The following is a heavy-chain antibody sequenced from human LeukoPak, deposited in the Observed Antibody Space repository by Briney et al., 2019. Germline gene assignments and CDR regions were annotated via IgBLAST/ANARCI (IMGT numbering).Heavy chain of an antibody. CDR3: ARRAGCDGSCFINYFDS. CDR1: GGTFSSYA. V-gene: IGHV1-69*04. J-gene: IGHJ4*02. Sequence: SVRVSCKASGGTFSSYAISWVRQAPGQGLEWMGRIVPTPAITNYAQNLQGRVTITADKSSNTVYMELSSLRSEDTAVYYCARRAGCDGSCFINYFDSWGQGTLVTVSS. D-gene: IGHD2-15*01. CDR2: IVPTPAIT.